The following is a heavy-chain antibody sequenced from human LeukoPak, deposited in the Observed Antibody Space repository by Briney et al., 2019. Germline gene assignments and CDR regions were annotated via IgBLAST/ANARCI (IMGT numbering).Heavy chain of an antibody. D-gene: IGHD3-3*01. CDR3: ARGRGLGVVSPYFDY. Sequence: PGGSLRLSCVVSGFSVSNNYIIWVRQAPGNGLEHVSVIYGDGRTSHSASVRGRFTISRDNSKNIVSLQMNNLRAEDTAVYYCARGRGLGVVSPYFDYWGQGTLVTVSS. CDR2: IYGDGRT. V-gene: IGHV3-53*01. CDR1: GFSVSNNY. J-gene: IGHJ4*02.